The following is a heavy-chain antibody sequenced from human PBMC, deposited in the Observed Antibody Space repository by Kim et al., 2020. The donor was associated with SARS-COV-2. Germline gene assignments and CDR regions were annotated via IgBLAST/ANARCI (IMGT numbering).Heavy chain of an antibody. D-gene: IGHD3-22*01. CDR2: ISYDGSNK. CDR3: AKELHSSGYAPYYYYGMDV. Sequence: GGSLRLSCAASGFAFSSFGMHWVRQAPGKGLEWVAVISYDGSNKYYADSVKGRFTISRDNSKDTLYLQMNSLRAEDTAVYYCAKELHSSGYAPYYYYGMDVWGQGTTVTVSS. J-gene: IGHJ6*02. CDR1: GFAFSSFG. V-gene: IGHV3-30*18.